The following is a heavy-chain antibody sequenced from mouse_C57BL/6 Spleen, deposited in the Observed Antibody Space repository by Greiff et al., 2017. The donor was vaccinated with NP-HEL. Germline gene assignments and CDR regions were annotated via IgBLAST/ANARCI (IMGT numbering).Heavy chain of an antibody. CDR1: GFTFNTYA. CDR2: IRSKSSNYAT. V-gene: IGHV10-3*01. CDR3: GRELGGGRVFDY. J-gene: IGHJ2*01. Sequence: EVQRVESGGGLVQPKGSLKLSCAASGFTFNTYAMHWVRQAPGKGLEWVARIRSKSSNYATYYADSVKDRFTISRDDSQSMLYLQMNNLKTEDTAMYYGGRELGGGRVFDYWGQCTTLTVSS.